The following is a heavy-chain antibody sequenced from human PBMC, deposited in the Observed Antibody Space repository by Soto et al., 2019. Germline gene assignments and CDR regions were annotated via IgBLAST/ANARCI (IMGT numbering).Heavy chain of an antibody. CDR2: IYHIGGP. J-gene: IGHJ5*02. D-gene: IGHD2-21*01. V-gene: IGHV4-4*02. Sequence: QVQLRESGPGLVKTSGTLSLTCAVSGGSISSTNWWTWVRQPPGKGLEWIGEIYHIGGPTYSPSFRSRATISVDKSNNQCSLRLRSVTAADTAVYYCATLPPRIVVALLPIPTWGQGILVTVSS. CDR1: GGSISSTNW. CDR3: ATLPPRIVVALLPIPT.